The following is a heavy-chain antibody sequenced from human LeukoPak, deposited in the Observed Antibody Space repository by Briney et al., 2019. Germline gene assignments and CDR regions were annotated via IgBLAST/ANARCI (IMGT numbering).Heavy chain of an antibody. V-gene: IGHV4-34*01. J-gene: IGHJ4*02. Sequence: PSETLSLTCAVYGGSFSGYYWSWIRQPPGKGLEWIGEINHSGSTNYNPSLRSRVTISVDTSKNQFSLKLSSVTAADTAVYYCARVYYYGSLYWGQGTLVTVSS. CDR1: GGSFSGYY. CDR2: INHSGST. CDR3: ARVYYYGSLY. D-gene: IGHD3-10*01.